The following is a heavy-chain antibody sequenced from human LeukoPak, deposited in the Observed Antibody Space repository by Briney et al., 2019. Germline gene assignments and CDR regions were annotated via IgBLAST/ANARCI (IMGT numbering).Heavy chain of an antibody. V-gene: IGHV1-69*05. CDR2: VIPIFGTA. D-gene: IGHD6-6*01. Sequence: SVKVSCKASGGTFNDYAFSWVRQAPGQGLEWMGRVIPIFGTASYAQKFQGRVTITTDESTSTVYIELNSLKSEDTAVYYCARSRAELLVDYYSHYYMDVWGKGTTVTVSS. J-gene: IGHJ6*03. CDR1: GGTFNDYA. CDR3: ARSRAELLVDYYSHYYMDV.